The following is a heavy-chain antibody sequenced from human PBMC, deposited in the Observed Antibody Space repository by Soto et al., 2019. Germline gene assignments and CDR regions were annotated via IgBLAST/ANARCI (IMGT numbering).Heavy chain of an antibody. CDR3: GAYCSRTYRYEWLDP. Sequence: PSETLSLTCIVSGGSIGSSSYYFGCIRQPPGKSLERIGSLYYTGTTYYNSSLKSRATISADKSQNQFSLRMSSVTAADTAVYICGAYCSRTYRYEWLDPWGQGTLVAVSS. D-gene: IGHD2-2*01. CDR1: GGSIGSSSYY. J-gene: IGHJ5*02. V-gene: IGHV4-39*01. CDR2: LYYTGTT.